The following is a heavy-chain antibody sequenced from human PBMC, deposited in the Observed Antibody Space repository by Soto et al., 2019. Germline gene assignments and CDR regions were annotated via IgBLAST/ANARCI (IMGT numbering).Heavy chain of an antibody. CDR2: IYYSGST. V-gene: IGHV4-61*05. J-gene: IGHJ4*02. D-gene: IGHD2-2*01. CDR3: ARSLPAAGLNFDY. Sequence: SETLSLTCTVSGGSISSSSYYWGWIRQPPGKGLEWIGYIYYSGSTNYNPSLKSRVTISVDTSKNQFSLKLSSVTAADTAVYYCARSLPAAGLNFDYWGQGTLVTVSS. CDR1: GGSISSSSYY.